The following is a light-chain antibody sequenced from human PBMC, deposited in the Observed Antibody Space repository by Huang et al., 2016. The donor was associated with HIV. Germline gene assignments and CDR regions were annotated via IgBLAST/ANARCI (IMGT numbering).Light chain of an antibody. Sequence: DIQMTQSPSSLSASVGDRVTITCRASQRISSYLHWFSQKQGKAPKILIHTTASLQGGVSSRFSGSGSGTHFTRTINSLQPEESATYYCQQTYSTPKTFGQGTKLEIK. CDR3: QQTYSTPKT. V-gene: IGKV1-39*01. CDR2: TTA. J-gene: IGKJ2*01. CDR1: QRISSY.